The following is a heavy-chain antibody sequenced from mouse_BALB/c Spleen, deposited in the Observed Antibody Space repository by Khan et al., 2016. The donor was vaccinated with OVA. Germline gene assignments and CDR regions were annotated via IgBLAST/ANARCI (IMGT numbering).Heavy chain of an antibody. CDR1: GYTFSSYW. D-gene: IGHD1-1*01. CDR3: ARGKYYGSSSWFDY. CDR2: ILPGSGRN. V-gene: IGHV1-9*01. Sequence: QVQLQQSGAELMKPGASVKISCKATGYTFSSYWIEWVKQRPGHGLEWIGEILPGSGRNNYNEKFKGKATFTADTSSNTAYMQLSSLTSEDSAVYYCARGKYYGSSSWFDYWGQGTLVTVSA. J-gene: IGHJ3*01.